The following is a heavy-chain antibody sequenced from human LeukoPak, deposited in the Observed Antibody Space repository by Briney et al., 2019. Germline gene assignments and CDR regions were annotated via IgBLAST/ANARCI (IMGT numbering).Heavy chain of an antibody. Sequence: ASVKVSCKVSGYTFTDYYMHWVRQAPGQGLEWMGRIIPIFGTANYAQKFQGRVTITTDESTSTAYMELSSLGSEDTAVYYCARDQNYMDVWGKGTTVTVSS. CDR2: IIPIFGTA. CDR1: GYTFTDYY. J-gene: IGHJ6*03. CDR3: ARDQNYMDV. V-gene: IGHV1-69*05.